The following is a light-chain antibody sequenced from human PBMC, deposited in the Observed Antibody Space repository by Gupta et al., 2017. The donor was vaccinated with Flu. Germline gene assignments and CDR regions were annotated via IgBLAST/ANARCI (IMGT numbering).Light chain of an antibody. Sequence: YQQFPGTAPTLLIYEDIKRPSGIPDRFSGSTSDASVALGITGLQPGDEADHYGATWGSNLTMGVFGGGPKLTVL. CDR3: ATWGSNLTMGV. V-gene: IGLV1-51*02. CDR2: EDI. J-gene: IGLJ3*02.